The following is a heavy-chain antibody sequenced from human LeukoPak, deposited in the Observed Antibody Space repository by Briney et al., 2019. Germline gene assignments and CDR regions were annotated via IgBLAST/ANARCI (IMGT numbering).Heavy chain of an antibody. D-gene: IGHD5-18*01. CDR3: ARAGGYGLIDY. J-gene: IGHJ4*02. CDR1: GGSISSYY. Sequence: SETLSLTCTVSGGSISSYYWSWIRQPPGKGLEWIGSIYHSGTTYSGSTYYNPSLKSRVTISLDTSKNQFSLKVGSMTAADTAVYYCARAGGYGLIDYWGQGTMVTASS. V-gene: IGHV4-59*12. CDR2: IYHSGTTYSGST.